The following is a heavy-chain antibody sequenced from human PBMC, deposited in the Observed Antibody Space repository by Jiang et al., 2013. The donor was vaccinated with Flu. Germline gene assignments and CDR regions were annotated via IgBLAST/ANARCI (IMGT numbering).Heavy chain of an antibody. J-gene: IGHJ4*02. CDR3: ARDQYGSGSSPLDY. CDR2: IWYDGSNK. V-gene: IGHV3-33*01. Sequence: ESGGGVVQPGRSLRLSCAASGFTFSSYGMHWVRQAPGKGLEWVAVIWYDGSNKYYADSVKGRFTISRDNSKNTLYLQMNSLRAEDTAVYYCARDQYGSGSSPLDYWGQGTLVTVSS. CDR1: GFTFSSYG. D-gene: IGHD3-10*01.